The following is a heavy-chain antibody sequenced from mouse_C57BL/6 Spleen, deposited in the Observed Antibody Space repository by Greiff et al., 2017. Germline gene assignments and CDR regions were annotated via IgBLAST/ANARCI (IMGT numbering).Heavy chain of an antibody. D-gene: IGHD2-5*01. CDR2: INPNNGGT. V-gene: IGHV1-18*01. CDR1: GYTFTDYN. Sequence: EVQLQQSGPELVKPGASVKIPCKASGYTFTDYNMDWVKQSHGKSLEWIGDINPNNGGTIYNQKFKGKATLTVDKSSSTAYMELRSLTSEDTAVYYCARYDSNYEWYFDVWGTGTTVTVSS. J-gene: IGHJ1*03. CDR3: ARYDSNYEWYFDV.